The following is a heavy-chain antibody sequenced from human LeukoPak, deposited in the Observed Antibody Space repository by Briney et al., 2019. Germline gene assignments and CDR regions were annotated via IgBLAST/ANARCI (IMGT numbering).Heavy chain of an antibody. Sequence: ASVKVSCKASGYSFSNYGINWVRQAPGQGLEWMGWISPYNANTNYAQKLQGGVTMTTDTSTSTAYMELRSLRSDDTAVYYCARDRGTTVVPIYNYGMDVWGQGTTVTVSS. CDR1: GYSFSNYG. CDR3: ARDRGTTVVPIYNYGMDV. V-gene: IGHV1-18*01. D-gene: IGHD4-23*01. J-gene: IGHJ6*02. CDR2: ISPYNANT.